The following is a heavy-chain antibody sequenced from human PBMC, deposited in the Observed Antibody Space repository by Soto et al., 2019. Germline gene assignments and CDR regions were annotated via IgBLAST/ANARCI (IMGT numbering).Heavy chain of an antibody. CDR1: GFTFSSYG. J-gene: IGHJ6*03. Sequence: PVGSLRLSCASSGFTFSSYGMHWVRQAPGKGLEWVAVISYDGSNKYYADSVKGRFTISRDNSKNTLYLQMNSLRAEDTAVYYCAKGYDFWSGYEYYYYYMDVWGKGTTVTVSS. V-gene: IGHV3-30*18. CDR3: AKGYDFWSGYEYYYYYMDV. D-gene: IGHD3-3*01. CDR2: ISYDGSNK.